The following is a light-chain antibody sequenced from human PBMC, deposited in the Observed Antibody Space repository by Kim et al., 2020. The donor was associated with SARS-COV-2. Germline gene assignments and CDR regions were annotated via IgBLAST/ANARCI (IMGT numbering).Light chain of an antibody. CDR1: TSNIGSHA. V-gene: IGLV1-36*01. Sequence: RQRVTISCSGSTSNIGSHAVNWYQQLPGKAPKLLIYYDDMLPSGVSDRFSGSKSGTSASLAISGLQSEDEADYYCSAWDASLNAWVFGGGTQLTVL. CDR2: YDD. J-gene: IGLJ3*02. CDR3: SAWDASLNAWV.